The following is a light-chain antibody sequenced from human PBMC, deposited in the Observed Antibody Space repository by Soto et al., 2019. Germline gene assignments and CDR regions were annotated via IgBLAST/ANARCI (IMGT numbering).Light chain of an antibody. CDR1: QSVSSNY. CDR3: QQYGSSGT. Sequence: EIVLTQSPGTLSLSPGERATLSCRASQSVSSNYLAWYLQTPGQAPRLLIYGASSRATGIPDRFSGSGSGTDFTLTISRLEPEDFAVYYCQQYGSSGTFGQGTKVDIK. V-gene: IGKV3-20*01. CDR2: GAS. J-gene: IGKJ1*01.